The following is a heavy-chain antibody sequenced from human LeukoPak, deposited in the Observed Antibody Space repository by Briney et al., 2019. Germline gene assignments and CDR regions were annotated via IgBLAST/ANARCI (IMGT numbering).Heavy chain of an antibody. V-gene: IGHV1-46*01. CDR3: ARAWRYTDWFDP. J-gene: IGHJ5*02. Sequence: ASVKVSCKASGYTFTSYYMHWVRQAPGQGLEWMGVISPSDGSTTYAQKFQGRVTVTRDTSTSTVYMELSSLRSEDTAVYYCARAWRYTDWFDPWGQGTLVTVSS. CDR1: GYTFTSYY. D-gene: IGHD1-14*01. CDR2: ISPSDGST.